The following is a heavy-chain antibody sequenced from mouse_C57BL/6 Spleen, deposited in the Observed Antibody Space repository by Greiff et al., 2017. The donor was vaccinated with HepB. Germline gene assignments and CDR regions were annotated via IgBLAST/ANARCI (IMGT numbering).Heavy chain of an antibody. CDR3: ARGDYDAY. D-gene: IGHD2-4*01. CDR1: GYTFTSYW. CDR2: IHPNSGST. J-gene: IGHJ3*01. Sequence: QVQQQPGAELVKPGASVKLSCKASGYTFTSYWMHWVKQRPGQGLEWIGMIHPNSGSTNYNEKFKSKATLTVDKSSSTAYMQLSSLTSEDSAVYYCARGDYDAYWGQGTLVTVSA. V-gene: IGHV1-64*01.